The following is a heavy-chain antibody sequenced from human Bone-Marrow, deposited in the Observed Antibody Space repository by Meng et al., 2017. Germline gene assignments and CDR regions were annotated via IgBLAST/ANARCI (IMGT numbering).Heavy chain of an antibody. V-gene: IGHV3-49*04. D-gene: IGHD2-2*01. CDR1: GFTFGDYA. Sequence: GESLKISCTASGFTFGDYAMSWVRQAPGKGLEWVGFIRSKAYGGTTEYAASVKGRFTIARDDSTSIGDLQMNSLKTETKGVYYNTRGPRRYRSSTTCYWYSWFDPWGQGTLVTVSS. CDR2: IRSKAYGGTT. CDR3: TRGPRRYRSSTTCYWYSWFDP. J-gene: IGHJ5*01.